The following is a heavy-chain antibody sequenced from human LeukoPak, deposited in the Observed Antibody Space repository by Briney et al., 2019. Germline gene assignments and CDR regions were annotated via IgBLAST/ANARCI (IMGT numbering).Heavy chain of an antibody. V-gene: IGHV3-23*01. D-gene: IGHD1-1*01. J-gene: IGHJ4*02. CDR3: AKERRGTKVFDY. CDR1: GFTFSSYG. CDR2: ISGSGGST. Sequence: GGSLRLSCAASGFTFSSYGMHWVRQAPGKGLEWVSAISGSGGSTYYADSVKGRFTISRDNSKNTLYLQMNSLRAEDTAVYYCAKERRGTKVFDYWGQGTLVTVSS.